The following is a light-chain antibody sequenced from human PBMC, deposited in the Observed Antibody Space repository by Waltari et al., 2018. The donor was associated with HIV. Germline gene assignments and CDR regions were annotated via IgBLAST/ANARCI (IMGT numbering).Light chain of an antibody. CDR1: SSNIGAGYD. CDR2: ENN. CDR3: QSYDSTLSGPRV. J-gene: IGLJ1*01. V-gene: IGLV1-40*01. Sequence: QSVLTQPPSVSGAPGQGVTIPCTGSSSNIGAGYDVHWYRHLPGTAPKLLIHENNKRPSGVPDRFSGSRCGTSASLAISGLQADDEADYYCQSYDSTLSGPRVFGTGTKVTVL.